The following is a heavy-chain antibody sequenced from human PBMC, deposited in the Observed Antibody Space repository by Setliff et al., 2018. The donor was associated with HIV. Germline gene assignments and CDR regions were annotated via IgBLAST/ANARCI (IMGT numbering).Heavy chain of an antibody. D-gene: IGHD3-22*01. J-gene: IGHJ4*02. CDR2: IWYDGSNK. CDR1: GFTFSSYG. Sequence: SLRLSCAASGFTFSSYGMHWVRQAPGKGLEWVAVIWYDGSNKYYADSVKGRFTISRDNSKNTLYLQMNSLRAEDTAVHYCAKGLRGDSSGYYAYWGQGTLVTVSS. CDR3: AKGLRGDSSGYYAY. V-gene: IGHV3-33*06.